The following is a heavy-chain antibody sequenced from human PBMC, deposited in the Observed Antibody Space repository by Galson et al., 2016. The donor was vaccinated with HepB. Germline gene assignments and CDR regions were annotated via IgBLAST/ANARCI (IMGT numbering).Heavy chain of an antibody. CDR3: ILGHSSDDSGKRDY. D-gene: IGHD3-10*01. CDR1: GFTFSDHY. J-gene: IGHJ4*02. CDR2: SRNRVQSYIT. Sequence: SLRLSCATSGFTFSDHYIDWVRQAPGKGLEWLGRSRNRVQSYITDCAASVKGRFSISRDGSQNSLHLQMNSLKTDDTAVYYCILGHSSDDSGKRDYWGQGTLVTVSA. V-gene: IGHV3-72*01.